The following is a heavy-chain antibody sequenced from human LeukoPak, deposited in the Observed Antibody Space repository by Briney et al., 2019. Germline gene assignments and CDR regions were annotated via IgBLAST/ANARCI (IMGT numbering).Heavy chain of an antibody. CDR3: ARDTLVGATNFDY. CDR2: IYHSGST. V-gene: IGHV4-38-2*02. Sequence: KPSETLSLTCAVSGYSISSGYYWGWLRQPPGKGLEWVGSIYHSGSTYYNPSLKSRVTISVDTSKNQFSLKLSSVTAADTAVYYCARDTLVGATNFDYWGQGTLVTVSS. D-gene: IGHD1-26*01. J-gene: IGHJ4*02. CDR1: GYSISSGYY.